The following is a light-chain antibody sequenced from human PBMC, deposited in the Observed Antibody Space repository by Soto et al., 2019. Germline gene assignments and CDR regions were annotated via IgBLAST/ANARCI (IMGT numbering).Light chain of an antibody. J-gene: IGLJ3*02. CDR3: GTWDSSLSAWV. Sequence: QSVLTQPPSVSAAPGQKVTISCSGSSSNIGNNYVSWYQQLPATAPKLLIYENNKRPSGIPDRFSGSKSGTSATLGSTGLETGDEADYYCGTWDSSLSAWVFGGGTKLTVL. CDR2: ENN. CDR1: SSNIGNNY. V-gene: IGLV1-51*02.